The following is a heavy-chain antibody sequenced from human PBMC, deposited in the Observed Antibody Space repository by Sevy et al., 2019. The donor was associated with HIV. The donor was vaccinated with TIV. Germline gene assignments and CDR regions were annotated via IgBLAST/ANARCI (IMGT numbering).Heavy chain of an antibody. V-gene: IGHV3-30*18. CDR2: ISYHGRDK. CDR1: GITFSTSG. D-gene: IGHD3-9*01. Sequence: GGSLRLSCVVSGITFSTSGMHWVRQAPGKGLEWVAVISYHGRDKFYADSVKGRSTISRDNSKNKLYLQMISLRAEDTVVYYCSKDFTGYNGMDVWGQGTMVTVSS. J-gene: IGHJ6*02. CDR3: SKDFTGYNGMDV.